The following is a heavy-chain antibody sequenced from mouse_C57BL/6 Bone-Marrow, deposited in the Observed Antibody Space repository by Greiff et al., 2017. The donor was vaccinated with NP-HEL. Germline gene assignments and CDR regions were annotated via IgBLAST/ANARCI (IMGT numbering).Heavy chain of an antibody. CDR2: ISDGGSYT. D-gene: IGHD4-1*02. CDR3: ARDRNWDLFAY. J-gene: IGHJ3*01. CDR1: GFTFSSYA. Sequence: EVHLVESGGGLVKPGGSLKLSCAASGFTFSSYAMSWVRQTPEKRLEWVATISDGGSYTYYPDNVKGRFTISRDNAKNNLYLQMSHLKSEDTAMYYCARDRNWDLFAYWGQGTLVTVSA. V-gene: IGHV5-4*01.